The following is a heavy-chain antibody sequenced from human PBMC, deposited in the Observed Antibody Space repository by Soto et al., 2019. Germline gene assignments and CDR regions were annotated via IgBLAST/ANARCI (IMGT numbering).Heavy chain of an antibody. CDR3: ARADYEILTGSYAMDV. J-gene: IGHJ6*02. Sequence: ETLSLTCTVSDDFISSYYWNWIRQPAGKGLEWIGRVSTNGATNYNPSLESRVTVSVDTSKNQFSLKLTSVTAADTAVYFCARADYEILTGSYAMDVWGQGTTVTVSS. CDR2: VSTNGAT. CDR1: DDFISSYY. V-gene: IGHV4-4*07. D-gene: IGHD3-9*01.